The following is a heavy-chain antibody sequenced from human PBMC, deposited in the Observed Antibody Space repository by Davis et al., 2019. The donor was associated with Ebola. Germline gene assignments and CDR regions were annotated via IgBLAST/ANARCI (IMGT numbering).Heavy chain of an antibody. D-gene: IGHD3-10*01. V-gene: IGHV3-30*01. CDR3: ARGGGVWFGELLYRASSFDY. J-gene: IGHJ4*02. Sequence: GRFTVSRDNSKNTMYLQMNSLRLEDTAVYYCARGGGVWFGELLYRASSFDYWGQGTLVTVSS.